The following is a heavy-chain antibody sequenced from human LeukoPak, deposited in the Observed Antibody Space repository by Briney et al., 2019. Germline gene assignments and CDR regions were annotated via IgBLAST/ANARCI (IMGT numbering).Heavy chain of an antibody. V-gene: IGHV3-33*01. D-gene: IGHD1-1*01. CDR3: ARWGGTRQYYFDY. CDR2: TLFNGRSK. CDR1: GFIFSDYG. J-gene: IGHJ4*02. Sequence: GGSLRLSSAVAGFIFSDYGFHCGRHPPAKRLQWVAATLFNGRSKHYEHSVKGRFAISLDDSKNTLYLQMNFLNSEDTAVYYCARWGGTRQYYFDYWGQGTLVTVSS.